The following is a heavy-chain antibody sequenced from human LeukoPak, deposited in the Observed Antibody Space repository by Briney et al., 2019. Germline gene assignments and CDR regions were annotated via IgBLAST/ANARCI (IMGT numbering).Heavy chain of an antibody. J-gene: IGHJ4*02. CDR1: GYTLTELS. CDR3: ATDLDIVGATGPFDY. D-gene: IGHD1-26*01. V-gene: IGHV1-24*01. CDR2: FDPEDGET. Sequence: ASVKVSCKVSGYTLTELSMHWVRQAPGKGLEWMGGFDPEDGETIYAQKFQGRVTMTEDTSTDTAYMELSSLRSEDTAVYYCATDLDIVGATGPFDYWGQGTLVTVSS.